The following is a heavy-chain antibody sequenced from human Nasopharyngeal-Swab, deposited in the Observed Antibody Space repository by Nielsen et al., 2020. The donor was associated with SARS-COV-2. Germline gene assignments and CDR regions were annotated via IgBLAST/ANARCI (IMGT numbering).Heavy chain of an antibody. D-gene: IGHD1-26*01. CDR2: INWNSGSI. Sequence: SLKISCAASGFTFDDYAMHWVRQAPGKGLEWVSGINWNSGSIGYADSVKGRFTISRNNAKNSLGLQMNSLRPEDTALYYCAEDAEGIGGAPTAAFDFWGQGTLVTVSS. CDR1: GFTFDDYA. J-gene: IGHJ4*02. CDR3: AEDAEGIGGAPTAAFDF. V-gene: IGHV3-9*01.